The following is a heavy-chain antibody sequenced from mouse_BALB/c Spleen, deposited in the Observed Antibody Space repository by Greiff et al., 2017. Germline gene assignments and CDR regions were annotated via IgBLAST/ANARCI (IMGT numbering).Heavy chain of an antibody. V-gene: IGHV5-17*02. CDR3: ARGGYYGYDGFAY. J-gene: IGHJ3*01. Sequence: EVKLVESGGGLVQPGGSRKLSCAASGFTFSSFGMHWVRQAPEKGLEWVAYISSGSSTIYYADTVKGRFTISRDNPKNTLFLQMTSLRSEDTAMYYCARGGYYGYDGFAYWGQGTLVTVSA. CDR2: ISSGSSTI. CDR1: GFTFSSFG. D-gene: IGHD2-2*01.